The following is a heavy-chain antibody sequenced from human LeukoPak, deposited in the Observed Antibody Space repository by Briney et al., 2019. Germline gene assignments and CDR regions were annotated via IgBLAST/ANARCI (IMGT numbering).Heavy chain of an antibody. CDR1: GFTFSSYG. V-gene: IGHV3-30*02. CDR3: AKQVDGYYYDSSGFFDY. J-gene: IGHJ4*02. Sequence: GGSLRLSCAASGFTFSSYGMHWVRQAPGKGLEWVAFIRYDGSNKYHADSVKGRFTISRDNSKNTLYLQMNSLRAEDTAVYYCAKQVDGYYYDSSGFFDYWGQGTLVTVSS. CDR2: IRYDGSNK. D-gene: IGHD3-22*01.